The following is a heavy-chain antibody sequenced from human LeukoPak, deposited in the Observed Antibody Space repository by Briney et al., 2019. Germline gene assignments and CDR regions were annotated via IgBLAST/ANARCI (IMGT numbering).Heavy chain of an antibody. D-gene: IGHD2-2*01. CDR2: INHSGST. V-gene: IGHV4-34*01. Sequence: SETLSLTCAVYVGSFSGYYWSWIRQPPGKGLEWIGEINHSGSTNYNPSLKSRVTISVDTSKNQFSLKLSSVTAADTAVYYCARYCSSTSCSRAFDPWGRETPVTVSS. CDR1: VGSFSGYY. CDR3: ARYCSSTSCSRAFDP. J-gene: IGHJ5*02.